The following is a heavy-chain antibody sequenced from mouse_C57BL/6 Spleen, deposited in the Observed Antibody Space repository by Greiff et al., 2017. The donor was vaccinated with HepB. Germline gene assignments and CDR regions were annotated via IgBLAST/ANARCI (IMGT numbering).Heavy chain of an antibody. Sequence: VQLQQPGAELVKPGASVKLSCKASGYTFTSYWMQWVKQRPGQGLEWIGEIDPSDSYTNYNQKFKGKATLTVDTSSSTAYMPLSSLTSEDSAVYYCAVIHYDYDGKDYWGQGTSVTVSS. CDR2: IDPSDSYT. J-gene: IGHJ4*01. D-gene: IGHD2-4*01. V-gene: IGHV1-50*01. CDR3: AVIHYDYDGKDY. CDR1: GYTFTSYW.